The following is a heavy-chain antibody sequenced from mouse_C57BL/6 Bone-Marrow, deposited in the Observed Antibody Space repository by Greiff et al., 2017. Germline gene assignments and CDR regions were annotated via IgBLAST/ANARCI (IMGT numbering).Heavy chain of an antibody. CDR2: ISSGGSYT. D-gene: IGHD3-2*02. J-gene: IGHJ2*01. CDR3: ARSSQATH. Sequence: EVQLVESGGDLVKPGGSLKLSCAASGFTFSSYGMSWVRQTPDKRLEWVATISSGGSYTYYPDSVKGRFTISRDNAKNTLYLQMSSRKSEDTAMYYCARSSQATHWGQGTTLTVSS. CDR1: GFTFSSYG. V-gene: IGHV5-6*01.